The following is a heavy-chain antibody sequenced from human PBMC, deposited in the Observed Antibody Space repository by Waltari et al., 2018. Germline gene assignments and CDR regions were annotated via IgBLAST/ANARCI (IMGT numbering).Heavy chain of an antibody. V-gene: IGHV1-2*06. D-gene: IGHD3-3*01. Sequence: QVQLVQSGAEVKKPGASVKVSCKASGYTFTDYYMHWVRQAPGQGLEWMGRINPNRGGTIYTQKVQGRVTMTRDTSISTAYMELSRLRSDDTAVYYCARGGPAIFGVLITKRFDYWGQGTLVTVSS. CDR2: INPNRGGT. J-gene: IGHJ4*02. CDR1: GYTFTDYY. CDR3: ARGGPAIFGVLITKRFDY.